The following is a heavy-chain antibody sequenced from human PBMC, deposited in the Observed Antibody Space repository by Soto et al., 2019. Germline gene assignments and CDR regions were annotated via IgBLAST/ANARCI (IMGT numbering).Heavy chain of an antibody. D-gene: IGHD3-22*01. CDR1: GFSLSTSGMC. CDR3: ALTYDSSGLDSNLLDP. V-gene: IGHV2-70*01. CDR2: IDWDDDK. Sequence: SGPTLVNPTQTLTLTCTFSGFSLSTSGMCVSWIRQPPGKALEWLALIDWDDDKYYSTSLKTKLTISKDTSKNQVVLTMTNKDPVETATYYCALTYDSSGLDSNLLDPCGPGPPVPV. J-gene: IGHJ5*02.